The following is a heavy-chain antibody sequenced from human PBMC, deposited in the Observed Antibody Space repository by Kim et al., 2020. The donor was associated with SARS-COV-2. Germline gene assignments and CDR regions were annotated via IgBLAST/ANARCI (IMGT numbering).Heavy chain of an antibody. CDR3: ARGRYYYGSGSYSGGVDY. V-gene: IGHV4-34*01. J-gene: IGHJ4*02. D-gene: IGHD3-10*01. CDR2: INHSGST. CDR1: GGSFSGYY. Sequence: SETLSLTCAVYGGSFSGYYWSWIRQPPGKGLEWIGEINHSGSTNYNPSLKSRVTISVDTSKNQFSLKLSSVTAADTAVYYCARGRYYYGSGSYSGGVDYWGQGTLVTVSS.